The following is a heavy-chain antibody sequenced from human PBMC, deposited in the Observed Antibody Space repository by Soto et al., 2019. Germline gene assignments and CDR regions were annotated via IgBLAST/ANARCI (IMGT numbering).Heavy chain of an antibody. V-gene: IGHV3-23*01. CDR3: AKEGSGYDGGIFDY. J-gene: IGHJ4*02. CDR2: ISGSGGST. CDR1: GFTFSSYA. D-gene: IGHD5-12*01. Sequence: EVQLLESGGGLVQPGGSLRLSCAASGFTFSSYAMSWVRQAPGKGLEWVSAISGSGGSTYYAHSVKGRFTISRDNSKNTLYLQMNSLSAEDMVVYYCAKEGSGYDGGIFDYWGQGTLVTVSS.